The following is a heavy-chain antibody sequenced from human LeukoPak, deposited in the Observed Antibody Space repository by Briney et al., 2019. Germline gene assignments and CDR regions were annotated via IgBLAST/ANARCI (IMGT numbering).Heavy chain of an antibody. CDR1: GFTFRSYV. D-gene: IGHD3-22*01. V-gene: IGHV3-23*01. J-gene: IGHJ4*02. CDR2: VSGSGGGT. CDR3: AKGAYYDSSGFYREYYFDY. Sequence: GGSLRLSCAASGFTFRSYVMTWVRQAPGKGLEWVSAVSGSGGGTYYADSVKGRFTISRDNSKNTLHLQMNSLRAEDTAVYYCAKGAYYDSSGFYREYYFDYWGQGTLVTVSS.